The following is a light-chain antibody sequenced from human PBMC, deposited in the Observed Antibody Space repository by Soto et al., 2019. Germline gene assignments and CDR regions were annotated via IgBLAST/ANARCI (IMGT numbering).Light chain of an antibody. CDR3: QKYNSAPWT. V-gene: IGKV1-27*01. J-gene: IGKJ1*01. CDR1: QGISNF. Sequence: DIQMTQSPSSLSASVGDRVTITCRASQGISNFLAWHQQKPGKVPKLLIYAASTLQSEVPSRFSCSGSGTDFTLNITSPQPEDVATYDCQKYNSAPWTFGQGTKVEIK. CDR2: AAS.